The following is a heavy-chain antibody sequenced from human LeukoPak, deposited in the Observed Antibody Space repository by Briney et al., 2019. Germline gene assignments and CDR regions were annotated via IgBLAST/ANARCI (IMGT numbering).Heavy chain of an antibody. V-gene: IGHV4-59*01. CDR3: ARERAVAGLDC. J-gene: IGHJ4*02. Sequence: SETLSLTCTVSGGSISSYYWSWIRQPPGKGLEWIGYIYYSGSTNYNPSLKSRVTISVDTSKNQFSLKLSSVTAADTAAYYCARERAVAGLDCWGQGTLVTVSS. D-gene: IGHD6-19*01. CDR2: IYYSGST. CDR1: GGSISSYY.